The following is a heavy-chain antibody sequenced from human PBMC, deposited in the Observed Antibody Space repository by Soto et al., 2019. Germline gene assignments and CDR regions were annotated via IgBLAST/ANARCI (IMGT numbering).Heavy chain of an antibody. J-gene: IGHJ6*03. Sequence: GGSLRLSCAASGCTFSSYAMSWVRRARGKGRAGVSASSGSGGSTYYADSVKGRFTISRDNSKNTLYLQMNSLRAEDTAVYYCARRGVTIFGVVNNYYYYYYMDVWGKGTTVTVSS. CDR2: SSGSGGST. CDR3: ARRGVTIFGVVNNYYYYYYMDV. V-gene: IGHV3-23*01. D-gene: IGHD3-3*01. CDR1: GCTFSSYA.